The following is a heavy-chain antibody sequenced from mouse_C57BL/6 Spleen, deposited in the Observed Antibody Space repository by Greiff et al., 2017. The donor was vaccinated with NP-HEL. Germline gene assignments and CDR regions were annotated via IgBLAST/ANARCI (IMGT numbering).Heavy chain of an antibody. CDR2: ISDGGSYT. CDR1: GFTFSSYA. CDR3: ASRDGYYGGWFAY. J-gene: IGHJ3*01. V-gene: IGHV5-4*01. Sequence: EVQLVESGGGLVKPGGSLKLSCAASGFTFSSYAMSWVRQTPEKRLEWVATISDGGSYTYYPDNVKGRFTISRDNAKNNLYLQMSHLKSEDTAMYYCASRDGYYGGWFAYWGQGTLVTVSA. D-gene: IGHD2-3*01.